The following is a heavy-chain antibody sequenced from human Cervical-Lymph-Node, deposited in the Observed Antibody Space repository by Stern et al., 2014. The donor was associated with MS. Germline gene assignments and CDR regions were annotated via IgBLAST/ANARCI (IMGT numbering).Heavy chain of an antibody. CDR1: GYTFTTYY. D-gene: IGHD6-13*01. CDR3: VRRIAKSGIPFDY. Sequence: VQLVESGTEVKKPGASVNVSCEASGYTFTTYYMHWIRQAPGQGLEWMGVINSSGGSTIYAQKFRGRVTMTRDTSTRTVYLELSNLTSEDTAVYYCVRRIAKSGIPFDYWGQGTLVTVSS. J-gene: IGHJ4*02. CDR2: INSSGGST. V-gene: IGHV1-46*01.